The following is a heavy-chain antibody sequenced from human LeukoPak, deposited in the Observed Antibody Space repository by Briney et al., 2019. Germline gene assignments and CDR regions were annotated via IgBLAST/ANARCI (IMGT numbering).Heavy chain of an antibody. CDR3: ARSPSSGYDHMDY. J-gene: IGHJ4*02. Sequence: GGSLRLSCAVSGFTLSSHEMNWVRQAPGKGLEWISYISRSGFTSYYADSVKGRFTISRDDAENSLYLQMNSLRADDTSVYYCARSPSSGYDHMDYWGRGTLVNVSS. V-gene: IGHV3-48*03. CDR1: GFTLSSHE. D-gene: IGHD5-12*01. CDR2: ISRSGFTS.